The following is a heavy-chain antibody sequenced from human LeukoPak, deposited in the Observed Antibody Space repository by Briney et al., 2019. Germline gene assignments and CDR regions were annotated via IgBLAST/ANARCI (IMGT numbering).Heavy chain of an antibody. CDR2: IRSKAYGGTT. CDR1: GFTFSDYW. V-gene: IGHV3-49*03. Sequence: GESLRLSCAASGFTFSDYWMSWFRQAPGKGLEWVGFIRSKAYGGTTEYAASVKGRFTISRDDSKSIAYLQMNSLKTEDTAVYYCTRDVSSSWYSPPNAFDIWGQGTMVTVSS. J-gene: IGHJ3*02. CDR3: TRDVSSSWYSPPNAFDI. D-gene: IGHD6-13*01.